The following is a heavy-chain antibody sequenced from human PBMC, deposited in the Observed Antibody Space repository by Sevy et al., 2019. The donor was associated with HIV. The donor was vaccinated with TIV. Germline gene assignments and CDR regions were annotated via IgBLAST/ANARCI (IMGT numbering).Heavy chain of an antibody. Sequence: SETLSLTCTVSGDSISGYYWSWIRQPPGKGLEWIGYIYYSGITNYNPSLKSRVTISADTSTNQISLNLSSVTAADTAVYYCANGISARLDYWGQGTLVTVSS. CDR2: IYYSGIT. CDR3: ANGISARLDY. D-gene: IGHD6-6*01. J-gene: IGHJ4*02. CDR1: GDSISGYY. V-gene: IGHV4-59*01.